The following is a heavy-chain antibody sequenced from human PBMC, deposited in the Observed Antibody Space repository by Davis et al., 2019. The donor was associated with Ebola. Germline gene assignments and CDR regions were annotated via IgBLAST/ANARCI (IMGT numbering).Heavy chain of an antibody. CDR3: AKVVIVVVTRGAFDI. V-gene: IGHV3-74*01. J-gene: IGHJ3*02. Sequence: PGGSLRLSCAASGFTFSSYWMHWVRQAPGKGLVWVSRINSDGSYTSYVDSVKGRFTISRDNSKNTLYLQMNSLRAEDTAVYYCAKVVIVVVTRGAFDIWGQGTMVTVSS. CDR1: GFTFSSYW. CDR2: INSDGSYT. D-gene: IGHD2-21*02.